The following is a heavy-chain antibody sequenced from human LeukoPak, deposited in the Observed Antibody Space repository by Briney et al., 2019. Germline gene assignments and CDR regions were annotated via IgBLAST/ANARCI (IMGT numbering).Heavy chain of an antibody. CDR1: GFTVRSNY. V-gene: IGHV3-66*01. Sequence: GGSLRLSCAASGFTVRSNYMSWVRQAPGKGLEWVSVIYSGGNTYYADSVKGRFTISRDNRKNTLYLQMNSLRAEDTAVYYCARYIVTTIGYIDLWGRGTLVTVSS. CDR3: ARYIVTTIGYIDL. D-gene: IGHD5-12*01. CDR2: IYSGGNT. J-gene: IGHJ2*01.